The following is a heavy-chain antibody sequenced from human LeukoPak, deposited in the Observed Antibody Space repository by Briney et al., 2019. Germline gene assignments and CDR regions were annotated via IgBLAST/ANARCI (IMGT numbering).Heavy chain of an antibody. D-gene: IGHD2-2*01. J-gene: IGHJ4*02. Sequence: GGSLRLSCEASGFTFSAYALSWARQAPSKGLEWVSCISGSEDRTAYADSVRGRFTISRDNSKNTLYLQMNSLRAEDTGVYFCAKSRSSTTSSSNYWGQGILVTVSS. CDR3: AKSRSSTTSSSNY. CDR1: GFTFSAYA. V-gene: IGHV3-23*01. CDR2: ISGSEDRT.